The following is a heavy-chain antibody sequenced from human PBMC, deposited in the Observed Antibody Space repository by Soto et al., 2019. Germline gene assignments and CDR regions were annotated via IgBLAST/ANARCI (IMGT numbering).Heavy chain of an antibody. V-gene: IGHV5-10-1*01. CDR2: IDPSDSQT. CDR3: ASWAGQARDFGGPFDY. J-gene: IGHJ4*02. CDR1: GDSFGGSL. D-gene: IGHD4-17*01. Sequence: PXDSLTNSFKGSGDSFGGSLLTLVRQKPGKGLEGMGRIDPSDSQTYYSPSFRGHVTISVTKSITTVFLQWRSLRASDTAMYYCASWAGQARDFGGPFDYWGQGTLVTVSS.